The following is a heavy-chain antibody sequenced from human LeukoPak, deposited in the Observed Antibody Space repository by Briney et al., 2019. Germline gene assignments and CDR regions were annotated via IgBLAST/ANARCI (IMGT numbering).Heavy chain of an antibody. D-gene: IGHD3-22*01. J-gene: IGHJ4*02. CDR3: ARETYDSSGYD. CDR1: GGSISSGGYY. CDR2: IYYSGST. V-gene: IGHV4-31*03. Sequence: SQTLSHTCTVSGGSISSGGYYWSWIRQHPGKGLEWIGYIYYSGSTYYNPSLKSRVTISVDTSKNQFSLKLSSVAAADTAVYYCARETYDSSGYDWGQGTLVTVSS.